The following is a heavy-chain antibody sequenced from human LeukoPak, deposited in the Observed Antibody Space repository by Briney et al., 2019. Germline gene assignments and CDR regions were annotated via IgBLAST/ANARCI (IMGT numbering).Heavy chain of an antibody. J-gene: IGHJ2*01. Sequence: GGSLRLSCVASGFTFSNYAMNWVRQAPGKGLEWVSGISGSGDYTYYADSVKGRFTISRDNSKNTLYLQMNSLRAEDTAVYYCAKIAVSGLWYFDLWGRGTLVTVSS. D-gene: IGHD6-19*01. CDR2: ISGSGDYT. V-gene: IGHV3-23*01. CDR3: AKIAVSGLWYFDL. CDR1: GFTFSNYA.